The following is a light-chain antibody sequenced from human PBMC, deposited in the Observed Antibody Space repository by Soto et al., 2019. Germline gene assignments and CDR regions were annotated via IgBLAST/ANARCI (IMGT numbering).Light chain of an antibody. CDR3: QQYGSSPQT. J-gene: IGKJ2*01. Sequence: EIVLTQSPGTLSLSPGERATLSCRASQSVSSSYLAWYQQKPGQAPRLLIYGASSRATGIPDRFSGSGSGTDFTLTISRLEPEDSGVYYCQQYGSSPQTFGQGTKLEIK. CDR2: GAS. CDR1: QSVSSSY. V-gene: IGKV3-20*01.